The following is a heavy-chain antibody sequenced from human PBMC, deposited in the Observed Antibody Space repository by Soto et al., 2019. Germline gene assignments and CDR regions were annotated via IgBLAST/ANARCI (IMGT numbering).Heavy chain of an antibody. CDR2: ISYDGSNK. CDR3: AKVGYGGNSEDIHH. D-gene: IGHD2-21*02. J-gene: IGHJ1*01. Sequence: QVQLVESGGGVVQPGKSLRLSCAASGFTFSSYGMHWVRQAPGKGLEWVTLISYDGSNKYYADSVKGRFTISRDNSKNTVYLQMNSLRLEDTALYYCAKVGYGGNSEDIHHWGQGTLVTVSS. CDR1: GFTFSSYG. V-gene: IGHV3-30*18.